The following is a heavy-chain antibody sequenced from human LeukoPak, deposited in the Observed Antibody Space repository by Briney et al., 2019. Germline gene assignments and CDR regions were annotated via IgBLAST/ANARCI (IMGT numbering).Heavy chain of an antibody. Sequence: SETLSLTCTVSGASIDGYYWSWIRQPAGQSPEWIGRIHTSGTTNYNPAFKSRVIMSVDTSDKQFCLNVSSVTAADTAVYYCARMPPVRGVRNFYFYYYVDVWGRGTTVTVSS. D-gene: IGHD3-10*01. CDR2: IHTSGTT. V-gene: IGHV4-4*07. CDR3: ARMPPVRGVRNFYFYYYVDV. J-gene: IGHJ6*03. CDR1: GASIDGYY.